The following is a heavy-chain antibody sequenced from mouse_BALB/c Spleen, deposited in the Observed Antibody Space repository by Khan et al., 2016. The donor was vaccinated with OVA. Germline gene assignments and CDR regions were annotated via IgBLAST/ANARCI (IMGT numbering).Heavy chain of an antibody. V-gene: IGHV3-6*02. CDR1: GYSITSGYY. D-gene: IGHD3-1*01. Sequence: EVKLLESGPGLVKPSQSLSLTCSVTGYSITSGYYWNWIRQFPGNKLEWMGYKVYDGNNNYNPSLKNRISITRDTSKNQFFLQLNSVTTEDTATYYCARGARWFTHWGHGTLVTVSA. CDR3: ARGARWFTH. CDR2: KVYDGNN. J-gene: IGHJ3*01.